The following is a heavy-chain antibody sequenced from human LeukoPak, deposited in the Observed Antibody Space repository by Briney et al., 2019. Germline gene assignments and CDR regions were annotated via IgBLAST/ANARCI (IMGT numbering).Heavy chain of an antibody. CDR2: ISSSSRFI. CDR3: ARMYYHDSSDYYWAPDY. Sequence: GGSLRLSCAASGISFSNYSMNWVRQAPGKGLEWVSLISSSSRFIYYGDSVKGRFTISRDNAKNTLYLQMNSLRAEDTAVYYCARMYYHDSSDYYWAPDYWGQGALVTVSS. V-gene: IGHV3-21*01. J-gene: IGHJ4*02. D-gene: IGHD3-22*01. CDR1: GISFSNYS.